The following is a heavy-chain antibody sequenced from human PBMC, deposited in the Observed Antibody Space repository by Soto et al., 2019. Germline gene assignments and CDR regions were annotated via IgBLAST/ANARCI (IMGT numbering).Heavy chain of an antibody. Sequence: PGGSLRLSCAASGFTFSSYGMSWVRQAPGKGLEWVSAISGSAGSTYYADSVKSRFTISRDNSQNTLYLHMNSLSAEDTAVYYCAKTNPRYYDCWCGSYYYYGMDVWGPGATVTVSS. D-gene: IGHD3-3*01. CDR3: AKTNPRYYDCWCGSYYYYGMDV. J-gene: IGHJ6*02. CDR2: ISGSAGST. CDR1: GFTFSSYG. V-gene: IGHV3-23*01.